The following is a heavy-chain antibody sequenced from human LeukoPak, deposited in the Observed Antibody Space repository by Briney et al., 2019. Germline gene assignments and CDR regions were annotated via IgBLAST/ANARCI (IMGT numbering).Heavy chain of an antibody. CDR3: ARGYWRSGHAFDI. CDR1: GGSFSGYY. V-gene: IGHV4-34*01. Sequence: SETLSLTCAVYGGSFSGYYRSWIRQPPGKGLEWIGEINHSGSTNYNSSLKSRVTISVDTSKNQFSLRLSSVTAADTAVYYCARGYWRSGHAFDIWGQGTMVTVSS. CDR2: INHSGST. D-gene: IGHD2-8*02. J-gene: IGHJ3*02.